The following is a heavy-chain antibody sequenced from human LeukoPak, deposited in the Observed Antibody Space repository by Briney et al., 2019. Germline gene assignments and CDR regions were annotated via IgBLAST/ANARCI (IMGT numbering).Heavy chain of an antibody. Sequence: GGSLRLSCAASGFTFSSYSMNWVRQAPGKGLEWVSSISSSSSYIYYAGSVKGRFTISRDNAKNSLYLQMNSLRAEDTAVYYCASYLFGYSGYDNFQIWGQGTMVTVSS. D-gene: IGHD5-12*01. V-gene: IGHV3-21*01. CDR2: ISSSSSYI. CDR3: ASYLFGYSGYDNFQI. J-gene: IGHJ3*02. CDR1: GFTFSSYS.